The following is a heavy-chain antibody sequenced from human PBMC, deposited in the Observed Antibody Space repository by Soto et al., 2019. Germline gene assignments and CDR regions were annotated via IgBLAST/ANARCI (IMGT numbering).Heavy chain of an antibody. Sequence: QITLKESTPTLVKPTQTLTLTCTFSWFSLSTSGVGVGWIRQPPGKALEWLALIYWDDDRRYSPSLKSRLTLTKDTAKNRVVLTMTNIDPVDTAPYYCAHSLWTGTKAYFDYWGQGTLVTVSS. CDR1: WFSLSTSGVG. CDR2: IYWDDDR. J-gene: IGHJ4*02. D-gene: IGHD3-3*01. CDR3: AHSLWTGTKAYFDY. V-gene: IGHV2-5*02.